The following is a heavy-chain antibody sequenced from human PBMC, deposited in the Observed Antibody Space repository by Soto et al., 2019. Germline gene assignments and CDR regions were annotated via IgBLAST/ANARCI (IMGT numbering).Heavy chain of an antibody. CDR3: ATERGNCGMDV. CDR1: GFTFSSYA. J-gene: IGHJ6*02. CDR2: ISYDGSNK. D-gene: IGHD3-16*01. V-gene: IGHV3-30-3*01. Sequence: QVQLVESGGGVVQPGRSLRLSCAASGFTFSSYAMHWVRQAPGKGLEWVAVISYDGSNKYYADSVKGRFTISRDNSKNTLYLQMNSLRAEDTGVYYCATERGNCGMDVWGQGTTVTVSS.